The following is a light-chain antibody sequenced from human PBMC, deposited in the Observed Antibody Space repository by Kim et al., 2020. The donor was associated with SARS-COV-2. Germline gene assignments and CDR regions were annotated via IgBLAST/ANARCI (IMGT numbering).Light chain of an antibody. CDR1: QDIFSS. Sequence: TVSISFPVTQDIFSSFVWVLHRTGKVPQLSIYAGSTLQTGVPPRVCVSGAGTEFSLTISRLQPQDVATHFCQKYNIVPRTFGPGTKMYIK. CDR2: AGS. V-gene: IGKV1-27*01. J-gene: IGKJ1*01. CDR3: QKYNIVPRT.